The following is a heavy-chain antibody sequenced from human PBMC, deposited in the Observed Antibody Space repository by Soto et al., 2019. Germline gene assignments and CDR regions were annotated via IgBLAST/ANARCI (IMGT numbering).Heavy chain of an antibody. V-gene: IGHV1-69*13. CDR1: GGTFSSYA. CDR3: ARHLVERYFDWSTGYGMDA. D-gene: IGHD3-9*01. Sequence: SVKVSCKASGGTFSSYAISWVRQAPGQGLEWMGGIIPIFGTANYAQKFQGRVTITADESTSTAYMELSSLRSEDTAVYYCARHLVERYFDWSTGYGMDAWGQGTTVTVSS. J-gene: IGHJ6*02. CDR2: IIPIFGTA.